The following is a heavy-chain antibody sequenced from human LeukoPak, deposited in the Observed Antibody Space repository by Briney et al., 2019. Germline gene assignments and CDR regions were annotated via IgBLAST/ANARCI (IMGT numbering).Heavy chain of an antibody. CDR1: GFTFSSYG. J-gene: IGHJ4*02. V-gene: IGHV3-30*02. Sequence: PGGSLRLSCAASGFTFSSYGMHWVRQAPGKGLEWVAFIRYDGSNKYYADSVKGRFTISRDNSKNTLYLQMNSLRAEDTAVYYCAKDLPPETDPSGYLDYWGQGTLVTVSS. D-gene: IGHD1-14*01. CDR2: IRYDGSNK. CDR3: AKDLPPETDPSGYLDY.